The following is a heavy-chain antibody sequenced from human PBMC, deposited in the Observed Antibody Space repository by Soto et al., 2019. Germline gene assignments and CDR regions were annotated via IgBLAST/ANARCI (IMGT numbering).Heavy chain of an antibody. V-gene: IGHV1-18*01. CDR2: ISPYNSDT. CDR1: GYSFTYYG. J-gene: IGHJ4*02. CDR3: AKTTNHGPRGHFDS. Sequence: QVQLVQSGAEVKRPGASVKVSCKASGYSFTYYGISWVRQAPGQGLEWLGWISPYNSDTNFAPRLQDRVTMTTDTSSSTAYMELRSPKSNDTAVYFCAKTTNHGPRGHFDSWGQGTLVTVSS.